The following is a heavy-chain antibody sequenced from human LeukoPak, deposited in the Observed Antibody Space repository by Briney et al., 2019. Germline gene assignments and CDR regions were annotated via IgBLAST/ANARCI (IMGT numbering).Heavy chain of an antibody. Sequence: SQTLSLTCTVSGGSISNGGYYWNWIRQHPGKGLDWIGYIYYSGSTNYNPSLKSRVTISVDTSKNQFSLKLSSVTAADTAVYYCARGVVVVPAAVHWGQTRRGYYYYMDVWGKGTTVTVSS. CDR2: IYYSGST. V-gene: IGHV4-31*03. CDR3: ARGVVVVPAAVHWGQTRRGYYYYMDV. D-gene: IGHD2-2*01. J-gene: IGHJ6*03. CDR1: GGSISNGGYY.